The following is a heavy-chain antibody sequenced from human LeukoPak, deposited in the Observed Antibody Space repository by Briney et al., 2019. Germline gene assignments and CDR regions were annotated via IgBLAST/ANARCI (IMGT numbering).Heavy chain of an antibody. CDR3: ARAPPSSGYAYHFDI. Sequence: GGSLRLSCAASGFTFSNYWMHWVRQAPGKWLVWVSRINSDGSTTTYADSVKGRFTISRDNAKNTLYLQMNSLRAEDTAVYYCARAPPSSGYAYHFDIWGQGTMVTVSS. CDR1: GFTFSNYW. V-gene: IGHV3-74*01. CDR2: INSDGSTT. D-gene: IGHD5-18*01. J-gene: IGHJ3*02.